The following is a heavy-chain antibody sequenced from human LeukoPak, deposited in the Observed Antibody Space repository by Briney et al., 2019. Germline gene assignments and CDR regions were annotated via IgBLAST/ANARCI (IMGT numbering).Heavy chain of an antibody. J-gene: IGHJ4*02. CDR1: GGSFSGYY. CDR2: INHSGST. Sequence: SETLSLTCDVYGGSFSGYYWSWIRQPPGKGLEWIGEINHSGSTNYNPSLKSRVTISVDTSKNQFSLKLSSVTAADTAVYYCASGYSYGHFDYWGQGTLVTVSS. V-gene: IGHV4-34*01. CDR3: ASGYSYGHFDY. D-gene: IGHD5-18*01.